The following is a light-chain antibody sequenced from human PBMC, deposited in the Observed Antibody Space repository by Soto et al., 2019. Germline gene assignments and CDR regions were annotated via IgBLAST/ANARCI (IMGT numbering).Light chain of an antibody. Sequence: QSALTQPASVSGSPGQSITISCTGTSSDVGDYNYVSWYQQHPGKAPKLMISAVSNRPSGVPDRFSGSKSGNTASLTISGLQAEDEADYYCSYMRNSLYVFGTGTQLTVL. CDR3: CSYMRNSLYV. V-gene: IGLV2-14*01. CDR2: AVS. CDR1: SSDVGDYNY. J-gene: IGLJ6*01.